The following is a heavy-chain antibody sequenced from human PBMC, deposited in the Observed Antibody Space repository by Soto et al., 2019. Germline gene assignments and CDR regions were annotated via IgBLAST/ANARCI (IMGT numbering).Heavy chain of an antibody. CDR2: ISPKSGGT. CDR3: ARPPGYISDWYYFDL. D-gene: IGHD6-19*01. V-gene: IGHV1-2*02. J-gene: IGHJ4*02. CDR1: GYTFIDYY. Sequence: QVQLVQSGAGVKKPGASVKVSCEGSGYTFIDYYMHWVRQAPGQGFEWMGRISPKSGGTNYAQKFQGRVTMTWDTSRNTAYMELSSLMSEDTAVYYCARPPGYISDWYYFDLWGQGTLVTVSS.